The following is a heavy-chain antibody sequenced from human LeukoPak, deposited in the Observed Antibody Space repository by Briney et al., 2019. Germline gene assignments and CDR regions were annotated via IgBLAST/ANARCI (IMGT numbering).Heavy chain of an antibody. V-gene: IGHV1-2*02. CDR2: INPNSGGT. CDR1: GYTFTGCY. D-gene: IGHD2-15*01. J-gene: IGHJ4*02. Sequence: ASVKVSCKASGYTFTGCYMHWVRQAPGQGLEWMGWINPNSGGTNYAQKFQGRVTMTRDTSISTAYMELSSLRSEDTAVYYCARDFRYCSGGSCYSYYFDYWGQGTLVIVSS. CDR3: ARDFRYCSGGSCYSYYFDY.